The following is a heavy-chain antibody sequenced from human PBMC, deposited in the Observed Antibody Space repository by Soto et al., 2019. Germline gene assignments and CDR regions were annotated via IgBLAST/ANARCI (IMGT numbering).Heavy chain of an antibody. D-gene: IGHD3-3*01. CDR1: GGSISSYY. CDR3: ARSPYYDFWSGPFHYYYGMDV. J-gene: IGHJ6*02. V-gene: IGHV4-59*01. CDR2: IYYSGST. Sequence: PSETLSLTCTVSGGSISSYYWSWIRQPPGKGLEWIGYIYYSGSTNYNPSLKSRVTISVDTSKNQFSLKLSSVTAADTAVYYCARSPYYDFWSGPFHYYYGMDVWGQGTTVTVSS.